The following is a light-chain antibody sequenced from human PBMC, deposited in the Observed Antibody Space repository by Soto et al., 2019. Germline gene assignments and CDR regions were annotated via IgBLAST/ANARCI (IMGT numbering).Light chain of an antibody. CDR1: SSDVGGYNY. J-gene: IGLJ3*02. Sequence: QSVLTQPASVSGSPGQSITISCTGTSSDVGGYNYVSWYQQHPGKAPKVMIYEVSNRPSGVSNRFSGSKSGNTASLTISGLQAEDEADYYCNSYTSSSTRVFGGGTQLTVL. V-gene: IGLV2-14*01. CDR2: EVS. CDR3: NSYTSSSTRV.